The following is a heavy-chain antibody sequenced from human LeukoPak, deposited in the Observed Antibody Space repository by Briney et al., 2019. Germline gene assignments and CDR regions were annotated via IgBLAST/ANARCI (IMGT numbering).Heavy chain of an antibody. V-gene: IGHV4-61*02. CDR1: GGSISSGSYY. Sequence: PSRTLFLTCTVSGGSISSGSYYWSWIRQPAGKGLEWIGRIYTSGSTNYNPSLKSRVTISVDTSKNQFSLKLSSVTAADTAVYYCARDDYGDYGGAFDIWGQGTMVTVSS. D-gene: IGHD4-17*01. J-gene: IGHJ3*02. CDR2: IYTSGST. CDR3: ARDDYGDYGGAFDI.